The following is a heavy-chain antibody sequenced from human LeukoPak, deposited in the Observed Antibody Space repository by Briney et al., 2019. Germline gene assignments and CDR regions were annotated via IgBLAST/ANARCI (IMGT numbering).Heavy chain of an antibody. Sequence: GGSLRLSCAASGFMFSSNWMNWVRLAPGKGLEWVANLKEDGTETYYVDSVKGRFTISRDNAKNSLYLQMNSLRVEDTAVYYCAKEGRGLQTYWGQGTLVTVSS. D-gene: IGHD5-24*01. J-gene: IGHJ4*02. CDR3: AKEGRGLQTY. CDR2: LKEDGTET. CDR1: GFMFSSNW. V-gene: IGHV3-7*03.